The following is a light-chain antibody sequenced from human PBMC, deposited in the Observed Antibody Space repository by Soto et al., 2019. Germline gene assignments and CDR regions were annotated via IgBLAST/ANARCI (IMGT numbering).Light chain of an antibody. CDR2: DAS. CDR1: QSINNW. Sequence: DIQMTHSPSTLSASVLYIVTITFRSGQSINNWLAWYQQKPGKAPKLLIYDASNLESGAPSRFSGSGSGTEFTLTISSLRPDDFATYYCKQYDSFWKFGQGTKVDIK. V-gene: IGKV1-5*01. J-gene: IGKJ1*01. CDR3: KQYDSFWK.